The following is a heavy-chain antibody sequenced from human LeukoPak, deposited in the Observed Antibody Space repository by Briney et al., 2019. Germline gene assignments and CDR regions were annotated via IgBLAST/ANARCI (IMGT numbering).Heavy chain of an antibody. V-gene: IGHV1-8*01. Sequence: ASMKVSCKASGYTFTSYDIYWVRQAPAPGLEWMGWMNPNSDNTGDAPKFQGRVTMTRNTSISTAYMELSSLGSEDTAVYYCARGGGGYLDYWGQGTLVTVSS. CDR2: MNPNSDNT. CDR1: GYTFTSYD. CDR3: ARGGGGYLDY. J-gene: IGHJ4*02. D-gene: IGHD3-22*01.